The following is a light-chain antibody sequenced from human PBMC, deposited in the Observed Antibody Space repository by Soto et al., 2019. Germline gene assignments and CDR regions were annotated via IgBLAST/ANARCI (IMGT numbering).Light chain of an antibody. V-gene: IGLV2-23*01. CDR3: CSYAGSSTYA. Sequence: QSALTQPASVSGSPGQSITISCTGTSSDVGSYNLVSWYQQHPGKAPKLMIYEGSKRPSGVSNRFSGSKSGNTASLTISGLQAEDEADYYCCSYAGSSTYAFGTGTKV. J-gene: IGLJ1*01. CDR2: EGS. CDR1: SSDVGSYNL.